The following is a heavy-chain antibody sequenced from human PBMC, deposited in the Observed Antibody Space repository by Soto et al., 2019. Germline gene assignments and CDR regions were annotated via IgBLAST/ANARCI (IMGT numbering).Heavy chain of an antibody. V-gene: IGHV3-23*01. D-gene: IGHD3-10*01. CDR1: GFTFSSYA. J-gene: IGHJ3*02. CDR2: ICGSGGST. CDR3: AKEGGTGWVGELLSHAFDI. Sequence: VGSLRLSCAASGFTFSSYAMSWVRQAPGKGLEWVSAICGSGGSTYYADSVKGRFTISRDNSKNTLYLQMNSLRAEDTAVYYCAKEGGTGWVGELLSHAFDIWGQGTMVTVSS.